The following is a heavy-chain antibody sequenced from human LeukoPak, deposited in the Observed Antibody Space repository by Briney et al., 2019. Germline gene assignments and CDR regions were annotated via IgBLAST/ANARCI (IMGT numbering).Heavy chain of an antibody. Sequence: GGSLRLSCAAFSGFAMSWVRQAPGRGLEWVSAINGRGDDTYYPDSVKGRFTISRDNSNNTLYLQMNSLRAEDTAVYFCGRGGDGIDIWGQGTTVIVSS. V-gene: IGHV3-23*01. CDR2: INGRGDDT. J-gene: IGHJ3*02. D-gene: IGHD3-10*01. CDR1: SGFA. CDR3: GRGGDGIDI.